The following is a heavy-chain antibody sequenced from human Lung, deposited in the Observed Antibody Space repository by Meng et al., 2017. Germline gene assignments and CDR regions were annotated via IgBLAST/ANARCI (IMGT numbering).Heavy chain of an antibody. CDR3: ARGPTTMAHDFDY. CDR1: GGSFSDYY. J-gene: IGHJ4*02. Sequence: QVHLQQWGAGLLKPSETLSLTCVVSGGSFSDYYWSWIRHPPGKGLEWIGEINHSGSTNYNPSLESRATISVDTSQNNLSLKLSSVTAADSAVYYCARGPTTMAHDFDYWGQGTLVTVSS. V-gene: IGHV4-34*01. CDR2: INHSGST. D-gene: IGHD4-11*01.